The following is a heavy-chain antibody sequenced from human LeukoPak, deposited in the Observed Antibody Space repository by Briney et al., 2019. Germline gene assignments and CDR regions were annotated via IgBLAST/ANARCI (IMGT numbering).Heavy chain of an antibody. Sequence: SETLSLTCTVSGGSISSYYWSWIRQPAGKGLEWIGRIYTSGSTNYNPSLKSRVTMSVDTSKNQFSLKLSSATAADTAVYYCARDHIGVVVPAARYHWFDPWGQGTLVTVSS. D-gene: IGHD2-2*01. CDR3: ARDHIGVVVPAARYHWFDP. V-gene: IGHV4-4*07. CDR1: GGSISSYY. J-gene: IGHJ5*02. CDR2: IYTSGST.